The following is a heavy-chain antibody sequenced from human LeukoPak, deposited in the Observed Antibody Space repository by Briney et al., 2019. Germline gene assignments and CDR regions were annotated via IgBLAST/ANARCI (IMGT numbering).Heavy chain of an antibody. V-gene: IGHV4-4*02. D-gene: IGHD5-18*01. J-gene: IGHJ5*02. CDR2: IYHSGST. Sequence: SETLSLTCAVSGGSISSSNWWSWVRQPPGKGLEWIGEIYHSGSTNYNPSLKSRVTISVDKSKNQFSLKLSSVTAADTAAYYCAATIQLWLNGWFDPWGQGTLVTVSS. CDR3: AATIQLWLNGWFDP. CDR1: GGSISSSNW.